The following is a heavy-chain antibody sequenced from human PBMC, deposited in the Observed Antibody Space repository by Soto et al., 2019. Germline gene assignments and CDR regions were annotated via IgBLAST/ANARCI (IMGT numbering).Heavy chain of an antibody. V-gene: IGHV4-31*03. CDR3: ARWSYLDY. CDR1: GDSISSATHY. Sequence: NPSETLSLTCTVSGDSISSATHYWNWIRQHPGKGLEWIGYVSSSGNSYYSPSLKSRVFMSVDTSKNLFSLKLSSVTADDTAMYYCARWSYLDYWGQGTRVTVSS. D-gene: IGHD3-3*01. CDR2: VSSSGNS. J-gene: IGHJ4*02.